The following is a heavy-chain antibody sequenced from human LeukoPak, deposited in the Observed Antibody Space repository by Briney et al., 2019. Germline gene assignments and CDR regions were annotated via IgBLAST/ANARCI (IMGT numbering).Heavy chain of an antibody. CDR1: GFTFSSYS. CDR3: ARDQLVVVAPAPDYYYYGMDV. Sequence: GGSLRLSCAASGFTFSSYSMNWVRQAPGKGLEWVSCISSSSSYISYADTVKGRFTISRDNAKTSLYLQMNSLRAEDTAVYYCARDQLVVVAPAPDYYYYGMDVWGQGTTVTVSS. J-gene: IGHJ6*02. CDR2: ISSSSSYI. D-gene: IGHD2-2*01. V-gene: IGHV3-21*01.